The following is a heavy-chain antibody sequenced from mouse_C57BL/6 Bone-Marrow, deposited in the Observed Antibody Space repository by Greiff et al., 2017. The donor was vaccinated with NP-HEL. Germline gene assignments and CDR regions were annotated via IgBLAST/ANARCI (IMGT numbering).Heavy chain of an antibody. CDR2: IYPGSGST. CDR3: ARGRSRHAMDY. D-gene: IGHD1-1*01. CDR1: GYTFTSYW. V-gene: IGHV1-55*01. J-gene: IGHJ4*01. Sequence: VQLQQSGAELVKPGASVKMSCKASGYTFTSYWITWVKQRPGQGLEWIGDIYPGSGSTNYNEKFKSKATLTVDTSSSTAYMQLSSLTSEDSAVYYCARGRSRHAMDYWGQGTSVTVSS.